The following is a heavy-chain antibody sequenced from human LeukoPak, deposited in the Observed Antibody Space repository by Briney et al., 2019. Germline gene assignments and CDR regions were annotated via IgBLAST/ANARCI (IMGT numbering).Heavy chain of an antibody. CDR3: ARLSADSSSSRGFDY. CDR2: VYSSGST. V-gene: IGHV4-4*07. J-gene: IGHJ4*02. CDR1: GASITSYF. D-gene: IGHD2-2*01. Sequence: SETLSLTCTVSGASITSYFWTWIRQPAGKGLEWIGRVYSSGSTSYNPSLKCRVAMSLDTSKNQFSLKLSSVSAADTAVYYCARLSADSSSSRGFDYWGQGTLVTVSS.